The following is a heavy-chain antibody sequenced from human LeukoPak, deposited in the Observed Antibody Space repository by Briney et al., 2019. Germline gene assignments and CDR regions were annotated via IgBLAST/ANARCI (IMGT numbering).Heavy chain of an antibody. V-gene: IGHV1-58*02. CDR3: ATTERMGATIQGY. CDR2: IVVGSGNT. J-gene: IGHJ4*02. Sequence: SVKDSCKASGFTFTSSAMQWVRRARGQRLEWIGWIVVGSGNTNYAQKFQGRVTMTRDTSTSTAYLELSSLRSEDTAVYYCATTERMGATIQGYWGQGTLVTFSS. D-gene: IGHD1-26*01. CDR1: GFTFTSSA.